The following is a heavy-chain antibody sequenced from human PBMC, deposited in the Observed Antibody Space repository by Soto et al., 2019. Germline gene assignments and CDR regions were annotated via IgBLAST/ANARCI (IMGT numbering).Heavy chain of an antibody. Sequence: SETLSLTCTVSGGSISSYYWSWIRQPPGKGLEWIGYIYYSGSTNYNPSLKSRVTISVDTSKNQFSLKLSSVTAADTAVYYCARVPSSGWYYFDYWGQGTLVTVSS. CDR1: GGSISSYY. J-gene: IGHJ4*02. V-gene: IGHV4-59*01. D-gene: IGHD6-19*01. CDR3: ARVPSSGWYYFDY. CDR2: IYYSGST.